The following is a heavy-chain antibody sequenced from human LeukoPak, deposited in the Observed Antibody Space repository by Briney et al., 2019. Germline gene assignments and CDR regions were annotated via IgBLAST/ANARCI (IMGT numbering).Heavy chain of an antibody. V-gene: IGHV1-2*02. CDR3: ARDRLSVLRL. CDR2: INSNTGGT. J-gene: IGHJ4*02. Sequence: ASLTVSCKASGFTLNSDFMHWLRQAPGQGLEWLGWINSNTGGTNYAEKFEGRIAMTRDRSLNTVYMELNGLRHDDTAVYFCARDRLSVLRLWGQGTLVTVSS. CDR1: GFTLNSDF. D-gene: IGHD2-8*01.